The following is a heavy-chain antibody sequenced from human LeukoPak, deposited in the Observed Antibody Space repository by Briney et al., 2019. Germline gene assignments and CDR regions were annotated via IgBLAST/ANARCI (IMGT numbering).Heavy chain of an antibody. D-gene: IGHD5-12*01. Sequence: GGSLRRSCTVSGFSFREHWMSWVRQAPGKGLEWVGNIKEDGNEDYYVDSVEGRFVIFRDNAKNSLYLQMHSLGAEDTAVYYCTRGDRGYAESLYWGRGTLVTVSS. V-gene: IGHV3-7*02. CDR2: IKEDGNED. CDR3: TRGDRGYAESLY. J-gene: IGHJ4*02. CDR1: GFSFREHW.